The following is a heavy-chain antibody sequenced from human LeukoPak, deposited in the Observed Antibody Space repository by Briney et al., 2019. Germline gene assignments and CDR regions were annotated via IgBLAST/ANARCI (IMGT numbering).Heavy chain of an antibody. CDR1: GYTFTSYY. J-gene: IGHJ4*02. Sequence: ASVKVSCKASGYTFTSYYMNWVRQAPGQGLEWMGIINPRGGSTSYAQKFQGRVTMTTDMSTSTVSMELRSLRSEDTAVYYCVRQYYHDSSGYYWAPDYWGQGTLVTVSS. D-gene: IGHD3-22*01. V-gene: IGHV1-46*01. CDR3: VRQYYHDSSGYYWAPDY. CDR2: INPRGGST.